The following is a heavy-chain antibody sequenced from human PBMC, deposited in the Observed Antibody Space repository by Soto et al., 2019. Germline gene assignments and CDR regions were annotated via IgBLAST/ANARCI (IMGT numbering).Heavy chain of an antibody. D-gene: IGHD6-19*01. J-gene: IGHJ4*02. CDR2: ANHNGRT. CDR1: GDSVTSNVW. V-gene: IGHV4-4*02. CDR3: ARDAAVPGESDRFDY. Sequence: PSETLSLTCAVSGDSVTSNVWWSWVRQPPGKGLEWIGEANHNGRTDYNPSLKSRVTTSVDTSKNEFSLKLTSLTAADTAIYYCARDAAVPGESDRFDYWGQGTLVTVSS.